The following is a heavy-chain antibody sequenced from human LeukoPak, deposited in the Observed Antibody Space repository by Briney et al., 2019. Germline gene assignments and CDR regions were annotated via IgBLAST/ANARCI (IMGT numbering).Heavy chain of an antibody. CDR3: VRGGYCSSTICYWYNAFDM. CDR2: IATTGSAI. J-gene: IGHJ3*02. CDR1: GFTFSSYE. V-gene: IGHV3-48*03. Sequence: GGSLRLSCAASGFTFSSYEMSWVRQAPGKGLEWVSYIATTGSAIHYADSVKGRFTISRDDAKNSLYLQMNSLRAEDMAVYYCVRGGYCSSTICYWYNAFDMWGQGTMVTVSS. D-gene: IGHD2-2*01.